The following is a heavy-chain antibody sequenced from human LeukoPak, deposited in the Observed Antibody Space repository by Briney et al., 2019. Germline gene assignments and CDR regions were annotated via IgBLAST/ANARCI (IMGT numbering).Heavy chain of an antibody. D-gene: IGHD6-13*01. CDR1: GYTFTTYY. CDR3: ARGEGSSWFDS. CDR2: INPNNGGT. J-gene: IGHJ5*01. V-gene: IGHV1-2*02. Sequence: ASVKVSCKASGYTFTTYYIHWVRQAPGQGLEWMGWINPNNGGTYYTQKFQGRVTMTRDTSISTAYMEVNRLTYDDTAVYYYARGEGSSWFDSWGQGTLVTVSS.